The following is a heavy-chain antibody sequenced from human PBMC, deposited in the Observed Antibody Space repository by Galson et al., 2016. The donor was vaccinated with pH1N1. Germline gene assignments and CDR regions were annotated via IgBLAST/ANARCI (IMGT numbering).Heavy chain of an antibody. V-gene: IGHV5-51*01. CDR2: IYPGDSES. CDR1: GYSFTSHW. D-gene: IGHD2-21*02. Sequence: QSGAEVKKPGESLKISCQGSGYSFTSHWIAWVRQMPGKGLEWMAIIYPGDSESRYSPSFQDQVTISADKSISTAYLQWRSLRASDTATYYCARLGFCSGDCYSMGPWGYFGFWGQGTLVTVSS. CDR3: ARLGFCSGDCYSMGPWGYFGF. J-gene: IGHJ4*03.